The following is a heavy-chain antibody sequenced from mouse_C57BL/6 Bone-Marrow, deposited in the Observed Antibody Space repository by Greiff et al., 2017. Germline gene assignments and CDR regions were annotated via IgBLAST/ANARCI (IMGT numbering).Heavy chain of an antibody. D-gene: IGHD2-12*01. Sequence: EVKLVASGGGLVKPGGSLKLSCAASGFTFSDYGMHWVRQAPEKGLEWVAYISSGSSTIYYADTVKGRFTFSRDNAKNTLFLQMTSLRSEDTAMYYCAKSKLLFDYWGQGTTLTVSS. V-gene: IGHV5-17*01. CDR2: ISSGSSTI. CDR1: GFTFSDYG. CDR3: AKSKLLFDY. J-gene: IGHJ2*01.